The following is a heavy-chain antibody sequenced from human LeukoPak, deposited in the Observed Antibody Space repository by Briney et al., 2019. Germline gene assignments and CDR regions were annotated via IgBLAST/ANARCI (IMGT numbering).Heavy chain of an antibody. CDR1: GGSFSGYY. CDR2: IYTSGST. D-gene: IGHD6-13*01. J-gene: IGHJ4*02. CDR3: ARGGIAAAGSLDY. Sequence: SETLSLTCAVYGGSFSGYYWSWIRQPAGKGLEWIGRIYTSGSTNYNPSLKSRVTMSVDTSKNQFSLKLSSVTAADTAVYYCARGGIAAAGSLDYWGQGTLVTVSS. V-gene: IGHV4-59*10.